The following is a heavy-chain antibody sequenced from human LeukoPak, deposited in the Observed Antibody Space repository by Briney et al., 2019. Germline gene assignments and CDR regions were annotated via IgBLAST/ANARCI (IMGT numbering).Heavy chain of an antibody. Sequence: GGSLRLSCAASGFTFSSYWMSWVRQAPGKGLEWVANIKGDGGEKYYVDSVKGRFTISRDSSKNSLHLQMNSLRAEDTAVYYCVRDGGPYYFDCWGQGTLVTVSS. D-gene: IGHD3-16*01. J-gene: IGHJ4*02. CDR1: GFTFSSYW. CDR2: IKGDGGEK. CDR3: VRDGGPYYFDC. V-gene: IGHV3-7*01.